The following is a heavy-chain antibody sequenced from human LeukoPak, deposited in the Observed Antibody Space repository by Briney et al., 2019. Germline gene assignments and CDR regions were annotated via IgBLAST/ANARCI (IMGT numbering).Heavy chain of an antibody. CDR2: IIPIFGTA. D-gene: IGHD3-22*01. CDR3: ASQRGDSSRYFQWFDP. V-gene: IGHV1-69*13. Sequence: ASVKVSCKASGGTFSSYAISWVRQAPGQGLEWMGGIIPIFGTANYAQKFQGRVTITADESTSTAYMELSSLRSEDTAVYYCASQRGDSSRYFQWFDPWGQGTLVTVSS. CDR1: GGTFSSYA. J-gene: IGHJ5*02.